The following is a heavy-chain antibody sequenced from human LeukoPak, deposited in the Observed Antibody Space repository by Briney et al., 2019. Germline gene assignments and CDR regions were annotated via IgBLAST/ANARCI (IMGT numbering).Heavy chain of an antibody. J-gene: IGHJ3*02. CDR3: ASAVGGWGAFDI. CDR2: INHSGST. D-gene: IGHD3-16*01. Sequence: PSETLSLTCAVYGGSFSGYYWSWIRQPPGKGLEWIGEINHSGSTNYNPSLKSRVTISVDTSENQFSLKLSSVTAADTAVYYCASAVGGWGAFDIWGQGTMVTVSS. V-gene: IGHV4-34*01. CDR1: GGSFSGYY.